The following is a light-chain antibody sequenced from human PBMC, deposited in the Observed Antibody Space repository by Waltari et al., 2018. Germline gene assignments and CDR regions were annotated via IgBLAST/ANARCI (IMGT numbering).Light chain of an antibody. CDR1: QGVGRS. CDR2: GAS. J-gene: IGKJ1*01. Sequence: EIVLTQSPGTLSSSPGDRGTLSCRTSQGVGRSLAWYQQKRGQAPRLLIYGASSRATGIPDRFSGSGSGTDFSLTISRLEPEDFAVYYCQHYVTLPVTFGQGTKVEIK. CDR3: QHYVTLPVT. V-gene: IGKV3-20*01.